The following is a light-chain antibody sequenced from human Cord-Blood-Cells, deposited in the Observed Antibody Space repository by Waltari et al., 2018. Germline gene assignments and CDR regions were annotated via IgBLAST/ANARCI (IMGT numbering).Light chain of an antibody. V-gene: IGKV2-28*01. CDR1: QSLLHSNGYNY. CDR2: LGS. Sequence: DIVMTQSPLSLPVTPGAPASISCRSSQSLLHSNGYNYLDWYLQKPGQAPQLLIYLGSNRASGVPDRVSGSGSGTDFTLKSSRVEAEDVGVYYCMQALQTPWTFGQGTKVEIK. CDR3: MQALQTPWT. J-gene: IGKJ1*01.